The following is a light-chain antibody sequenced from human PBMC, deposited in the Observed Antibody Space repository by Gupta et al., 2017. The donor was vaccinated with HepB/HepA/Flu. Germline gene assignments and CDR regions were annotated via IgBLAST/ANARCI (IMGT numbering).Light chain of an antibody. CDR3: LQYNSYPWT. Sequence: TLSASVGDRFTITCRASHSISSWLAWYQQKPGKAPKILIYKASSLESGVPSRFSGSGSGTEFTLTISSLQPDDFATYYCLQYNSYPWTFGQGTKVEIK. CDR2: KAS. CDR1: HSISSW. J-gene: IGKJ1*01. V-gene: IGKV1-5*03.